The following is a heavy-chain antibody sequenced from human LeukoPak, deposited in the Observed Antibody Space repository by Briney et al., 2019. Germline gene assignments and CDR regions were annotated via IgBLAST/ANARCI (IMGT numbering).Heavy chain of an antibody. CDR1: GFTFDDYA. V-gene: IGHV3-9*01. CDR2: ISWNSGSI. D-gene: IGHD1-26*01. Sequence: GRSLRLSCAASGFTFDDYAMHWVRQTPGKGLEWVSGISWNSGSIGYADSVKGRFTISRDNAKNSLYLQMNSLRAEDTAVYYCARAGGPVDAFDIWGQGTMVTVSS. CDR3: ARAGGPVDAFDI. J-gene: IGHJ3*02.